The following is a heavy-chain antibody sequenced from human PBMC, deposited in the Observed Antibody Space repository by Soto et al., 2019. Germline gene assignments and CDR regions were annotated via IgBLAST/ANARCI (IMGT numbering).Heavy chain of an antibody. CDR3: ARDFYYYDSSGYYGMDV. V-gene: IGHV3-21*01. Sequence: LRLSCAASGFTFSSYSMNWVRQAPGKGLEWVSSISSSSSYIYYADSVKGRFTISRDNAKNSLYLQMNSLRAEDTAVYYCARDFYYYDSSGYYGMDVWGQGTTVTVSS. CDR1: GFTFSSYS. J-gene: IGHJ6*02. CDR2: ISSSSSYI. D-gene: IGHD3-22*01.